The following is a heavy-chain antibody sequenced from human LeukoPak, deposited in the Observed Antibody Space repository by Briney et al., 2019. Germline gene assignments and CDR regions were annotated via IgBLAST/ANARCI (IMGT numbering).Heavy chain of an antibody. J-gene: IGHJ4*02. Sequence: SETLSLTCTVSGYSISSGYYWSWIRQPPGKGLEWIGYIYYSGSTNYNPSLTSRVTISVDTSKNQFSLKLTSVTAADTAVYYCARYNILTGSDYWGQGILVTVSS. D-gene: IGHD3-9*01. CDR1: GYSISSGYY. CDR3: ARYNILTGSDY. CDR2: IYYSGST. V-gene: IGHV4-61*01.